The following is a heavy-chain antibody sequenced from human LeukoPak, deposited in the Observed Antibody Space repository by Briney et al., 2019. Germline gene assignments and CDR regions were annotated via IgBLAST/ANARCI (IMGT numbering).Heavy chain of an antibody. CDR1: GGSISSGSYY. CDR2: IYTSGST. CDR3: ARNPDRDYYGSGSVVWD. D-gene: IGHD3-10*01. Sequence: PSETLSLTCTVSGGSISSGSYYWSWIRQPAGKGLEWIGRIYTSGSTNYNPSLKSRVTISVDTSKNQFSLKLSSVTAADTAVYYCARNPDRDYYGSGSVVWDWGQGTLVTVSS. J-gene: IGHJ4*02. V-gene: IGHV4-61*02.